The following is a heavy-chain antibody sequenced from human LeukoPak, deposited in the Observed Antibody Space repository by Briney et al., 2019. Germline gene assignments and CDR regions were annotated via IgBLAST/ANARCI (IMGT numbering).Heavy chain of an antibody. J-gene: IGHJ5*02. CDR1: GGSISSYY. D-gene: IGHD3-9*01. CDR3: ARSGDYDILTGCGFDP. Sequence: SETLSLTCTVSGGSISSYYWSWIRQPPGKGLEWIGYIYYSGSTNYNPSLKSRVTISVDTSKNQFSLKLSSVTAADTAVYYCARSGDYDILTGCGFDPWGQGTLVTVSS. CDR2: IYYSGST. V-gene: IGHV4-59*01.